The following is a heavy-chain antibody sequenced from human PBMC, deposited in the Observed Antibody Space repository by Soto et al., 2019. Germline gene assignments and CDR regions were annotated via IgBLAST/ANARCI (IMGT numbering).Heavy chain of an antibody. V-gene: IGHV3-72*01. CDR2: IRRKANSYTT. CDR1: GLIFSDYH. J-gene: IGHJ6*02. CDR3: AMLGGWSGGSSGMDV. Sequence: EVPLVESGGGLVQPGGSLRLSCAASGLIFSDYHMDWVRQAPGKGLEWVGRIRRKANSYTTEYAASVKGRFTISREDSKSSLYLQMNSLKSEDTAVYYCAMLGGWSGGSSGMDVWGQGTTVTVSS. D-gene: IGHD6-19*01.